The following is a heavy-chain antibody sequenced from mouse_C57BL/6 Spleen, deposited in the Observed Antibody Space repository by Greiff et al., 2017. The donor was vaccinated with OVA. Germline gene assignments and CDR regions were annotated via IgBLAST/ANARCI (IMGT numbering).Heavy chain of an antibody. CDR3: ARGYSNDDALDY. V-gene: IGHV14-2*01. CDR1: GFTIKDYY. J-gene: IGHJ4*01. CDR2: IDPEDGET. Sequence: VQLQQSGAELVKPGASVKLSCTASGFTIKDYYMHWVKQRTEQGLEWIGRIDPEDGETKYDQKFKGKATITADTSSNTAYLQLSSLTSEDTAGYYCARGYSNDDALDYWGQGTSVTVSS. D-gene: IGHD2-12*01.